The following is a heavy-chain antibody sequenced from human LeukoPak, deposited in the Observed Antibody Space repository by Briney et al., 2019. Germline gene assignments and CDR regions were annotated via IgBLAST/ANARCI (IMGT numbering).Heavy chain of an antibody. V-gene: IGHV3-33*01. D-gene: IGHD6-13*01. CDR3: ARGSEAAAGAFDY. CDR1: GFTFRSYG. J-gene: IGHJ4*02. CDR2: VWYDGNNK. Sequence: GGSLRLSCAASGFTFRSYGMHWVRQAPGKGLEWVAIVWYDGNNKYYADSVKGRFTVSRDNSKDTVSLQLISLRAEDTAVYYCARGSEAAAGAFDYWGQGALVTVPS.